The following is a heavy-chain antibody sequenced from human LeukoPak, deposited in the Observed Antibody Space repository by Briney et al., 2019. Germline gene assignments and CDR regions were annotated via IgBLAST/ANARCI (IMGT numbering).Heavy chain of an antibody. CDR2: IYSGGST. D-gene: IGHD6-6*01. V-gene: IGHV3-53*05. CDR1: GFTVSSNY. CDR3: AKDLLGYSSSSPFDY. J-gene: IGHJ4*02. Sequence: GGSLRLSCAASGFTVSSNYMSWVRQAPGKGLEWVSVIYSGGSTYYADSVKGRFTISRDNSKNTLYLQMNSLRAEDTAVYYCAKDLLGYSSSSPFDYWGQGTLVTVSS.